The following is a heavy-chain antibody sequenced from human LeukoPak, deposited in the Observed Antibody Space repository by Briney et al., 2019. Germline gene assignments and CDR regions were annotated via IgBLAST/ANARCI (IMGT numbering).Heavy chain of an antibody. J-gene: IGHJ3*02. D-gene: IGHD2-15*01. Sequence: ASVKVSCKASGYTFTGYYMHWVRQAPGKGLEWMGGFDPEDGETIYAQKFQGRVTMTEDTSTDTAYMELSSLRSEDTAVYYCATETILHSRAFDIWGQGTMVTVSS. CDR2: FDPEDGET. CDR3: ATETILHSRAFDI. V-gene: IGHV1-24*01. CDR1: GYTFTGYY.